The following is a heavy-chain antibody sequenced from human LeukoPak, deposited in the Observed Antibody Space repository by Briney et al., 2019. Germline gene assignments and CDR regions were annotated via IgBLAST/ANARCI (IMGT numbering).Heavy chain of an antibody. J-gene: IGHJ4*02. D-gene: IGHD3-10*01. CDR2: IWYDGSNK. V-gene: IGHV3-33*01. CDR1: GYRFSSYG. CDR3: ARDRGYGSGSYYIDY. Sequence: GESLKISCKASGYRFSSYGMHWVRQAPGKGLEWVAVIWYDGSNKYYADSVKGRFTISRDNSKNTLYLQMNSLRAEDTAVYYCARDRGYGSGSYYIDYWGQGTLVTVSS.